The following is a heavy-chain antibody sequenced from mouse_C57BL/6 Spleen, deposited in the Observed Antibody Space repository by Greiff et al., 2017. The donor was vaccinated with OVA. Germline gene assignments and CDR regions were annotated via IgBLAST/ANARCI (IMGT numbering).Heavy chain of an antibody. CDR2: LYPSDSYT. CDR1: GYTFTSYW. D-gene: IGHD2-3*01. V-gene: IGHV1-50*01. J-gene: IGHJ2*01. CDR3: ARDGYCLDY. Sequence: QVQLQQSGAELVKPGASVKLSCKASGYTFTSYWMQWVKQRPGQGLEWIGELYPSDSYTNYNQKFKGKATLTVDTSSSTAYMQLSSLTSEDSAVYYCARDGYCLDYWGQGTTLTVSS.